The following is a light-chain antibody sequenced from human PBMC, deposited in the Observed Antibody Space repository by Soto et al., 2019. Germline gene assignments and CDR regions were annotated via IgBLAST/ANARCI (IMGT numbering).Light chain of an antibody. Sequence: DIQMTQSPSSLSASVGDRVTITCRASQSISSYLNWYQQKPGKAPKLLIYDASALPRGVPSRFSGSGSGTKFTLTIASLQPDDFATYYCQQYETFSGTFGPGTKADIK. CDR2: DAS. V-gene: IGKV1-5*01. CDR1: QSISSY. J-gene: IGKJ1*01. CDR3: QQYETFSGT.